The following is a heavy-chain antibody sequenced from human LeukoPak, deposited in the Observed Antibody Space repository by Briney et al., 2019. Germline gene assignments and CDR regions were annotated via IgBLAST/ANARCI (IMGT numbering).Heavy chain of an antibody. CDR1: GFTVSNNY. Sequence: GGSLRLSCAASGFTVSNNYMSWVRQAPGKGLEWVSVVYSGGTTYYADSVKGRITISRDNSKNTLYLQMNSLRAEDTAVYYCARLLWFGEFPDYWGQGTLVTVSS. CDR2: VYSGGTT. V-gene: IGHV3-53*05. J-gene: IGHJ4*02. CDR3: ARLLWFGEFPDY. D-gene: IGHD3-10*01.